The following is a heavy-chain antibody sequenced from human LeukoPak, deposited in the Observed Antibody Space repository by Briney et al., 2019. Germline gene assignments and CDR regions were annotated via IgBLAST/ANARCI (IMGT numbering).Heavy chain of an antibody. CDR1: GFIFSNYG. CDR2: ISFDGGVT. D-gene: IGHD3-10*01. CDR3: AKEDYNGPGNYFSF. Sequence: GGSLRLSCAASGFIFSNYGMHWVRQAPGRGLEWVAVISFDGGVTYYADSVKGRFTISRDNSKNTLYLQMDSLRADDTAVYYCAKEDYNGPGNYFSFWGQGTLVTVSS. J-gene: IGHJ4*02. V-gene: IGHV3-30*18.